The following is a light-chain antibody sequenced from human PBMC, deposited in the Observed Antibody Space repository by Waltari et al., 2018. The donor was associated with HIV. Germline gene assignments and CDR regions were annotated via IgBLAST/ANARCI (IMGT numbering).Light chain of an antibody. V-gene: IGLV2-14*01. CDR3: SSYTSSSTLDYV. Sequence: FALPHPAPVPGSPGQRAPFPCLETRRNVGGHKYVSWYQQHPGKAPKFMIYEVSNRPSGVSNRFSGSKSGNTASLTISGLQAEDEADYYCSSYTSSSTLDYVFGTGTKVTVL. CDR2: EVS. CDR1: RRNVGGHKY. J-gene: IGLJ1*01.